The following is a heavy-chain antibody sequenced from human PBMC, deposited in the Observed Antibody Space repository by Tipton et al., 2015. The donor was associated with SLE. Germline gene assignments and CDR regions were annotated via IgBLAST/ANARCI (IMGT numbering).Heavy chain of an antibody. CDR2: VNHSGTT. D-gene: IGHD6-19*01. CDR3: ARGVRIAVVKGWYFDL. Sequence: GLVKPSQTLSLICAVSGGPISSTGYYWSWIRQPPGKGLEWIGEVNHSGTTNYNPSLKSRLTISVDTSKNQFSLKLNSVTAADTAVYYCARGVRIAVVKGWYFDLWGRGTLVTVSS. CDR1: GGPISSTGYY. V-gene: IGHV4-39*07. J-gene: IGHJ2*01.